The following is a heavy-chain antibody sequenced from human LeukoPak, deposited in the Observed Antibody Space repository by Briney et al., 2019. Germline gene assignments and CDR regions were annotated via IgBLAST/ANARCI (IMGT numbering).Heavy chain of an antibody. V-gene: IGHV3-23*01. CDR3: AKSRVPTAMTPLDY. D-gene: IGHD2-2*01. CDR1: GFTFSSYA. CDR2: ISGSGGST. Sequence: GGSLRLSCAASGFTFSSYAMSRVLLAPGKGLEWVSSISGSGGSTYYADSVKGRFTISRDNSKNMLYLQVNSLRAEDTAVYYCAKSRVPTAMTPLDYWGQGTLVTASS. J-gene: IGHJ4*02.